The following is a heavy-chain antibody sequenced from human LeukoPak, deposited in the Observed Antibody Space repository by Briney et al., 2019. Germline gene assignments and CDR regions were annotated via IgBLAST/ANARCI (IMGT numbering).Heavy chain of an antibody. CDR1: GFTFSSYG. D-gene: IGHD1-1*01. Sequence: GGSLRLSCAASGFTFSSYGMSWVRQAPGKGLEWVSSISSSSSYIYYADSVKGRFTISRDNAKNSLYLQMNSLRAEDTAVYYCARRGVNWNDPLDYWGQGTLVTVSS. CDR3: ARRGVNWNDPLDY. V-gene: IGHV3-21*01. CDR2: ISSSSSYI. J-gene: IGHJ4*02.